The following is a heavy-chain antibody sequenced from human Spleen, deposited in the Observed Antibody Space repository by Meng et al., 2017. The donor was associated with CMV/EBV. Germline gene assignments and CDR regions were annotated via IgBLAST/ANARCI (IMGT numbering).Heavy chain of an antibody. J-gene: IGHJ3*02. CDR3: ACKGYIYGDDAFDI. V-gene: IGHV3-21*01. CDR2: ISSSSSYI. CDR1: GFTFSPYS. Sequence: GESLKISCAASGFTFSPYSVNWVRQAPGKGLEWVSSISSSSSYIYYADSVKGRFTISRDNAKNSLYLQMNSLRAEDTAVYYCACKGYIYGDDAFDIWGQGTMVTVSS. D-gene: IGHD5-18*01.